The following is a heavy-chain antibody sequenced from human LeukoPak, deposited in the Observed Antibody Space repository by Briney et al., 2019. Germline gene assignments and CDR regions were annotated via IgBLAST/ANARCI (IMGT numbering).Heavy chain of an antibody. J-gene: IGHJ4*02. CDR2: IYYSGST. V-gene: IGHV4-59*01. CDR1: GGSISSYY. Sequence: SETLSLTCTVSGGSISSYYWSWIRQPPGKGLEWIGYIYYSGSTNYNPSLKSRVTISVDTSKNQFSLKLSSVTAADTAVYYCAGDSMSFYYFKYWGQGTLVTVSS. CDR3: AGDSMSFYYFKY.